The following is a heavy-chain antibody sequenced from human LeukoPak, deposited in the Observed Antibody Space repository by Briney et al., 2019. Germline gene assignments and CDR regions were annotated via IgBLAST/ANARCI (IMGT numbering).Heavy chain of an antibody. CDR1: GSTFSNYW. CDR2: IRQDGSEK. J-gene: IGHJ4*02. D-gene: IGHD5-24*01. V-gene: IGHV3-7*01. Sequence: GGSLRLSCAASGSTFSNYWMSWVCQPPGKGLEWVANIRQDGSEKYYVDSVKGRFTISRDNAKNSLYLQMNNLSIEDTAVYYCARDGDGYKSIPFDYWGQGALVTVSS. CDR3: ARDGDGYKSIPFDY.